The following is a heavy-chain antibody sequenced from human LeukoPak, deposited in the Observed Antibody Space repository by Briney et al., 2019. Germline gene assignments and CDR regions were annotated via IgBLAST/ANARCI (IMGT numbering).Heavy chain of an antibody. D-gene: IGHD6-19*01. CDR2: IYYSGST. V-gene: IGHV4-59*01. J-gene: IGHJ4*02. Sequence: SETLSLTCTVSGGSIGSYYWSWIRQPPGKGLEWIGYIYYSGSTNYNPSLKSRVTISVDTSKNQFSLKLSSVTAADTAVYYCARDRYSSGWYDYWGQGTLVTVSS. CDR3: ARDRYSSGWYDY. CDR1: GGSIGSYY.